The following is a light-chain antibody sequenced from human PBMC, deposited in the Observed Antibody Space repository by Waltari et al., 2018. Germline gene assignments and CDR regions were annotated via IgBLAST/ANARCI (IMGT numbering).Light chain of an antibody. CDR1: QRFNNY. CDR3: QERSDWRGLT. V-gene: IGKV3-11*01. J-gene: IGKJ3*01. CDR2: DAS. Sequence: EIVLTQSPATLSLSPGERAVLSCRASQRFNNYLAWYQQKPGQAPRLLIHDASTRATGIAARFSGSGSGTDFTLTISSLEPEDSAVYYCQERSDWRGLTFGPGTKVDIK.